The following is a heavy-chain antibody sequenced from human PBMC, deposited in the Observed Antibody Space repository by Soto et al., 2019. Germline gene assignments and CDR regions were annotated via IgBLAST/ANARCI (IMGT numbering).Heavy chain of an antibody. D-gene: IGHD3-3*01. CDR2: ISYDGSDK. Sequence: QLQLVESGGGVVQPGRSLRLSCAASGFTFSDYGMHWVRQAPGTGLEWVAVISYDGSDKYYADSVKGRFTISRDNSKNKQYLQMNSLRAEDTAVYYCATMERLFDYWGQGTLVTVSS. V-gene: IGHV3-30*03. CDR3: ATMERLFDY. CDR1: GFTFSDYG. J-gene: IGHJ4*02.